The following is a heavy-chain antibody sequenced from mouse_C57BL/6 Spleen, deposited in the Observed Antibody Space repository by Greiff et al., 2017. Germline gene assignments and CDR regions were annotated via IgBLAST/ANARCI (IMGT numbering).Heavy chain of an antibody. V-gene: IGHV1-82*01. D-gene: IGHD1-1*01. Sequence: QVQLKESGPELVKPGASVKISCKASGYAFSSSWMNWVKQRPGKGLEWIGRIYPGDGDTNYNGKFKGKATLTADKSSSTAYMQLSSLTSEDSAVYVCARRITSVVARYAMDYWGQGTSVTVSS. CDR2: IYPGDGDT. J-gene: IGHJ4*01. CDR3: ARRITSVVARYAMDY. CDR1: GYAFSSSW.